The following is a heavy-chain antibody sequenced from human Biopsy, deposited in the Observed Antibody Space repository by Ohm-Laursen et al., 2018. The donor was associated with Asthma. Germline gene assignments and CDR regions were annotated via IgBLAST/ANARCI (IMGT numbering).Heavy chain of an antibody. CDR3: ARAVSSSSYWYFDL. CDR2: ISYSGST. Sequence: SETLSLTCIVSGDAMSTSGSYWGWIRQPPGKGLAWVSYISYSGSTDYNPSLKSRLTISMDTSKNQFSLKLSSVTAADTAVYYCARAVSSSSYWYFDLWGRGDLVTVSS. D-gene: IGHD6-6*01. V-gene: IGHV4-61*08. CDR1: GDAMSTSGSY. J-gene: IGHJ2*01.